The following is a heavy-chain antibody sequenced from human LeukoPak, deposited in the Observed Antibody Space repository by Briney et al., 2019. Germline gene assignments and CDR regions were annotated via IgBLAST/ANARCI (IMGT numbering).Heavy chain of an antibody. J-gene: IGHJ4*02. V-gene: IGHV3-23*01. D-gene: IGHD3-22*01. CDR3: AKDFRSGYYDY. CDR2: ISGSGVTT. CDR1: GFTFSSYA. Sequence: GSLRLSCAASGFTFSSYAVRWVRQAPGKGLDWVLGISGSGVTTYYTDSVKGRFTISRDDSKNTLYLQMNSLRAEDTAVYYCAKDFRSGYYDYWGQGTLVSVSS.